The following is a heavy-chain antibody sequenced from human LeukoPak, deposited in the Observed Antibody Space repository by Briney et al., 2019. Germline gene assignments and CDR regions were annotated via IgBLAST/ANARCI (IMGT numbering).Heavy chain of an antibody. V-gene: IGHV4-39*01. CDR3: ASLVAGFDAFDI. CDR2: IYYSGST. CDR1: GGSISSSSYY. J-gene: IGHJ3*02. Sequence: SETLSLTCTVSGGSISSSSYYWGWIRQPPGKGLEWIGSIYYSGSTYYNPSLESRVTISVDTSKNQFSLKLSSVTAAGTAVYYCASLVAGFDAFDIWGQGTMVTVSS. D-gene: IGHD6-19*01.